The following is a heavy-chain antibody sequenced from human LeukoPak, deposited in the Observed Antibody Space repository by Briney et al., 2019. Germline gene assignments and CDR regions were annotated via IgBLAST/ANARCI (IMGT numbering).Heavy chain of an antibody. J-gene: IGHJ6*03. CDR3: TTVILVVVPAATSYYYMDV. CDR1: GFTFSNAW. Sequence: PGGSLRLSCAASGFTFSNAWMSWVRQAPGKGLEWVGRIKSKTDGGTTDYAAPVKGRFTISRDDSKNTLYLQMNSLKTEDTAVYYCTTVILVVVPAATSYYYMDVWGKGTTVTVSS. V-gene: IGHV3-15*01. D-gene: IGHD2-2*01. CDR2: IKSKTDGGTT.